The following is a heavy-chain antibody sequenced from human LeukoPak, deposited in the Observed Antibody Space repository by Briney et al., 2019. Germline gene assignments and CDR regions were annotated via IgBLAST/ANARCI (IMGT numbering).Heavy chain of an antibody. CDR3: ARVHSHLKAGTRYYYYMDV. Sequence: ASVKVSCKASGGTFSSYAISWVRQAPGQGLEWMGGIIPIFGTANYAQKFQGRVTITADKSTSTAYMELSSLRSDDTAVYYCARVHSHLKAGTRYYYYMDVWGKGTTVTVSS. D-gene: IGHD6-19*01. V-gene: IGHV1-69*06. CDR1: GGTFSSYA. J-gene: IGHJ6*03. CDR2: IIPIFGTA.